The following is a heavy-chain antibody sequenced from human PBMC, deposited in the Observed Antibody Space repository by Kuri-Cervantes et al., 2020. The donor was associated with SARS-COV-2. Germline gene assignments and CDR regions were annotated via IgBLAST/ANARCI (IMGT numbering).Heavy chain of an antibody. D-gene: IGHD2-15*01. Sequence: SETLSLTCTVSGASITHHYWSWMRQPPGKGLEWIGYVHNSGSTSFSPSLRSRVTMSIDTSMSQFSLKLYSVTAADTAVYYCARGDCSGGSCYGMDVWGQGTTVTVSS. CDR2: VHNSGST. CDR3: ARGDCSGGSCYGMDV. V-gene: IGHV4-59*11. J-gene: IGHJ6*02. CDR1: GASITHHY.